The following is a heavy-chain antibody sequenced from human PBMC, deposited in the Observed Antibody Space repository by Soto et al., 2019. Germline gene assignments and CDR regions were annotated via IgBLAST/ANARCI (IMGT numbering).Heavy chain of an antibody. Sequence: SETLSLTCTVSGGSISSGDYYWSWIRQPPGKGLEWIGYIYYSGSTYYNPSLKSRVTISVDTSKNQFSLKLSSVTAADTAVYYCARDRDGRAVDYWGQGTLVTVSS. CDR3: ARDRDGRAVDY. CDR1: GGSISSGDYY. CDR2: IYYSGST. D-gene: IGHD2-21*02. V-gene: IGHV4-30-4*01. J-gene: IGHJ4*02.